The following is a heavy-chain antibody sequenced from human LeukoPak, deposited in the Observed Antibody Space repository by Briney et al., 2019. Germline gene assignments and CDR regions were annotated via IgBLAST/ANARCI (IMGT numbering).Heavy chain of an antibody. V-gene: IGHV4-59*01. Sequence: SETLSLTCTVSGGSISSYYWSWIRQPPGKGLEWIGYIYYSGSTNYNPSLKSRVTISVDTSKNQFSLKLSSVTAADTAVYYCAREPRIAAAGRYYYYYYMDVWGKGTAVTVSS. CDR3: AREPRIAAAGRYYYYYYMDV. D-gene: IGHD6-13*01. J-gene: IGHJ6*03. CDR1: GGSISSYY. CDR2: IYYSGST.